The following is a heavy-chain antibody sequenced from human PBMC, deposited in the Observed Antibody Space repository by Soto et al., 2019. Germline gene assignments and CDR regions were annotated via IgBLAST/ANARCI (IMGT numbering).Heavy chain of an antibody. CDR1: GFTFSSYA. CDR3: AKGRGYSGYDFVFDY. V-gene: IGHV3-23*01. J-gene: IGHJ4*02. CDR2: ISGSGGST. Sequence: EVQLLESGGGLVQPGGSLRLSCAASGFTFSSYAMSWVRQAPGKGLEWVSAISGSGGSTYYADSVKGRFTISRDNSKKTLYLQMNRLRAEDTAVYYCAKGRGYSGYDFVFDYWGQGTLVTVSS. D-gene: IGHD5-12*01.